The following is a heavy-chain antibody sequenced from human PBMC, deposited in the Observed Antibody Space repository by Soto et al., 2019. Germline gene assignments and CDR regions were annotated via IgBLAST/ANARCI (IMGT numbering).Heavy chain of an antibody. CDR2: IKQDGSEK. Sequence: GGSLRLSCAASGFTFSSYWMSWVRQAPGKGLEWVANIKQDGSEKYYVDSVKGRFTISRDNAKNSLYLQMNSLRAEDTAVYYCARISGDYDSRGYYFPTGYYFDCWGQGTLVTVSS. CDR1: GFTFSSYW. J-gene: IGHJ4*02. D-gene: IGHD3-22*01. V-gene: IGHV3-7*01. CDR3: ARISGDYDSRGYYFPTGYYFDC.